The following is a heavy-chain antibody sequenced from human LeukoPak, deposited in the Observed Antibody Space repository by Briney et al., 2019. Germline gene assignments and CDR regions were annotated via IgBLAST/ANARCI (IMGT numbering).Heavy chain of an antibody. CDR3: ARLMGSGYYPFDY. CDR2: IYYSGSTYYSGST. Sequence: SETLSLTCTVSGASISSSNYYWGWIRQPPGKGLEWIGNIYYSGSTYYSGSTYYNPSLRCRVTISVDTSKNQFSLNLSSVTAADTAMFYCARLMGSGYYPFDYWGQGTLVTVSS. J-gene: IGHJ4*02. D-gene: IGHD3-22*01. V-gene: IGHV4-39*01. CDR1: GASISSSNYY.